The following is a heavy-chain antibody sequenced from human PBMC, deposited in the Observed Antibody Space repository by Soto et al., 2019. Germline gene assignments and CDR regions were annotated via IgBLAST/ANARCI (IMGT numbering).Heavy chain of an antibody. CDR3: ARGIHDYGDYAPYYYYYYYMDV. V-gene: IGHV6-1*01. CDR1: GDSVSSNSAA. J-gene: IGHJ6*03. CDR2: TYYRSKWYN. D-gene: IGHD4-17*01. Sequence: SQTLSLTCAISGDSVSSNSAAWHWIRQSPSRGLEWLGRTYYRSKWYNDYAVSVKSRITINPDTSKNQFSHQLNSVTPEDTAVYYCARGIHDYGDYAPYYYYYYYMDVWGKGTTVTVSS.